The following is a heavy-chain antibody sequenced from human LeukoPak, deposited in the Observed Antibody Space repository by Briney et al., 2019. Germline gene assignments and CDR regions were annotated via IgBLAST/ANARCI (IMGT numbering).Heavy chain of an antibody. CDR3: AKNPRGYNYGLIDY. J-gene: IGHJ4*02. CDR1: GFTFSNYA. Sequence: GGSLRLSCAASGFTFSNYAMNWVRQAPGKGLEWVSTIGGGGPNTYYADSVKGRFTISRDNSKNTLYLQMNSLRAEDTAVYYCAKNPRGYNYGLIDYWGQGTLVTVSS. D-gene: IGHD5-18*01. V-gene: IGHV3-23*01. CDR2: IGGGGPNT.